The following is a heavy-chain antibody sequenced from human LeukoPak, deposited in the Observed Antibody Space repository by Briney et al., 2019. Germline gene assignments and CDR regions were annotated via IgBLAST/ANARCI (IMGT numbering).Heavy chain of an antibody. Sequence: GGSLRLSCAASGFTFDDYAVHWVRQAPGKGLEWVSGISWNSGSIGYADSVKGRFTISRDNAKNSLYLQMNSLRAEDTALYYCAKDIGYSSSPGYYFDYWGQGTLVTVSS. D-gene: IGHD6-13*01. CDR1: GFTFDDYA. J-gene: IGHJ4*02. CDR2: ISWNSGSI. V-gene: IGHV3-9*01. CDR3: AKDIGYSSSPGYYFDY.